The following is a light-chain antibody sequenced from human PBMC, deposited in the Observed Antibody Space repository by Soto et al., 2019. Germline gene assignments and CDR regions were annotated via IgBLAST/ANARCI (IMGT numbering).Light chain of an antibody. CDR1: QGIRND. V-gene: IGKV1-17*01. CDR3: QHYYGFSRT. Sequence: IQMTQSPSTLSSSVGDTVTVTCRASQGIRNDLGWYKQKPGKAPKRLIYAASSLQSGVPSRFRGSGSGTEFTLTISSLKPEDFETYYCQHYYGFSRTFGQGTKVDI. J-gene: IGKJ1*01. CDR2: AAS.